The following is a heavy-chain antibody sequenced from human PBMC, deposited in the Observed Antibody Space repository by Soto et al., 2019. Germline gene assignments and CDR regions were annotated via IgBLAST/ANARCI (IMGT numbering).Heavy chain of an antibody. J-gene: IGHJ6*02. CDR3: ARVRREYYYYYYGMDV. Sequence: PGGSLRLSCAASEFAFNYYSMNWVRQAPGKGLEWVSYISSSSTRNYADSVKGRFTISRDNAKNSLYLQMNSLRDEDTAVYYCARVRREYYYYYYGMDVWGQGTTVTVSS. CDR1: EFAFNYYS. CDR2: ISSSSTR. V-gene: IGHV3-48*02.